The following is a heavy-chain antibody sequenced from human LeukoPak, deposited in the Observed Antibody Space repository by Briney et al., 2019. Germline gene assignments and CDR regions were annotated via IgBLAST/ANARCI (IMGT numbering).Heavy chain of an antibody. D-gene: IGHD5-24*01. CDR1: NGSITSYY. Sequence: PSETLSLTCTVSNGSITSYYWNWIRQPPGKGLELIGYIYYSGRTNYNPSLKSRVTISVDTSKNQFSLKLSSVTAADTAVYYCARRSRDGYNWFDDWGQGTLVTVSS. V-gene: IGHV4-59*08. J-gene: IGHJ4*02. CDR2: IYYSGRT. CDR3: ARRSRDGYNWFDD.